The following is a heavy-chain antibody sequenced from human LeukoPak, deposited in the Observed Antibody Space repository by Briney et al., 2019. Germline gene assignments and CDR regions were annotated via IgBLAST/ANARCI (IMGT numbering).Heavy chain of an antibody. V-gene: IGHV3-48*01. J-gene: IGHJ4*02. CDR1: GFTFSSYS. Sequence: GGSLRLSCATSGFTFSSYSMNWVRQAPGKGLEWVSYISSSSSTIYYADSVKGRFTISRDNAKNSLYLQMNSLRAEDTAVYYCALERPNWPYYFDYWGQGTLVTVSS. D-gene: IGHD1-1*01. CDR3: ALERPNWPYYFDY. CDR2: ISSSSSTI.